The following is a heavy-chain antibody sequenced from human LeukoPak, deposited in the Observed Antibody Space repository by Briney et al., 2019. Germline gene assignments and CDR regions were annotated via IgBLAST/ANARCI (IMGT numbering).Heavy chain of an antibody. V-gene: IGHV1-3*01. CDR3: ARETSLVGATLYWFDP. Sequence: ASVKVSCKASGYTFTSYAMHWVRQAPGQRLERMGWINAGNGNTKYSQKFQGRVTITRDTSASTAYMELSSLRSEDTAVYYCARETSLVGATLYWFDPWGQGTLVTVSS. CDR1: GYTFTSYA. D-gene: IGHD1-26*01. CDR2: INAGNGNT. J-gene: IGHJ5*02.